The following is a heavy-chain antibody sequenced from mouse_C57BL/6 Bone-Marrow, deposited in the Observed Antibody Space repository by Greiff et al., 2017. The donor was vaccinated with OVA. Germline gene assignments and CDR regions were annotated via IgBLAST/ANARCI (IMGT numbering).Heavy chain of an antibody. CDR2: IWSGGST. CDR1: GFSLTSYG. CDR3: ARNEGWLPYYYAMDY. V-gene: IGHV2-2*01. D-gene: IGHD2-3*01. Sequence: VKLMESGPGLVQPSQSLSITCTVSGFSLTSYGVHWVRQSPGKGLEWLGVIWSGGSTDYNAAFISRLSISKDNSKSQVFFKMNSLQADDTAIYYCARNEGWLPYYYAMDYWGQGTSVTVSS. J-gene: IGHJ4*01.